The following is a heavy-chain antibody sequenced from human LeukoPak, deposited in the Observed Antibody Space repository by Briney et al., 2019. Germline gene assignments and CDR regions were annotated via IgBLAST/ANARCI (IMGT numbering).Heavy chain of an antibody. D-gene: IGHD5-18*01. CDR3: GRANRYSYGYRNAFDI. CDR1: GYTFTGYY. CDR2: ITPNSGGT. V-gene: IGHV1-2*02. J-gene: IGHJ3*02. Sequence: ASVKVSCKASGYTFTGYYMHRVRQAPGQGLEWMGWITPNSGGTNYAQKFQGRVTMTRDTSISKAYMELSRLRSDDTAVYYCGRANRYSYGYRNAFDIWGQGTMVTVSS.